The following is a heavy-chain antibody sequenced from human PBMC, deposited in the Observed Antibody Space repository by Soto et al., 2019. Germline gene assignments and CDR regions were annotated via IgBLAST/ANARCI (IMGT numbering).Heavy chain of an antibody. Sequence: SETLSLTCTVSGGSISSSSYYWGWIRQPPGKGLEWIGSIYYSGSTYYNPSLKSRVTISVDTSKNQFSLKLSSVTAADTAVYYCARGAVVLMVYAPYYYYMDVWGKGTTVTVSS. V-gene: IGHV4-39*01. CDR3: ARGAVVLMVYAPYYYYMDV. CDR1: GGSISSSSYY. CDR2: IYYSGST. D-gene: IGHD2-8*01. J-gene: IGHJ6*03.